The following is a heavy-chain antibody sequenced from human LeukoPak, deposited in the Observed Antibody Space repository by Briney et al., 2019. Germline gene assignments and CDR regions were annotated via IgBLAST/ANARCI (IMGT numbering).Heavy chain of an antibody. J-gene: IGHJ4*02. Sequence: GGSLRLSCAASGFTFSSYWMHWVRQAPGKGPVWVSRINSYGSSTSYADSVKGRFTISRDNAKNTLYLQMNSLRAEDTAVYYCAREGIGENAPNYFDYWGQGTLVTVSS. CDR2: INSYGSST. CDR1: GFTFSSYW. CDR3: AREGIGENAPNYFDY. V-gene: IGHV3-74*01. D-gene: IGHD3-10*01.